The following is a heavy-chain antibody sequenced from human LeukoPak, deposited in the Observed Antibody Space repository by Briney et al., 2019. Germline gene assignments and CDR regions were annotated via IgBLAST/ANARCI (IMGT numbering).Heavy chain of an antibody. CDR1: GYSFTGYY. CDR2: INPDTGVT. J-gene: IGHJ3*01. V-gene: IGHV1-2*02. CDR3: AKDSGQWLVRHDAFDL. Sequence: GASVKVSCKASGYSFTGYYIHWVRQAAGQGLEWMGCINPDTGVTKFAQKFQGRVTMTRDTSISTAYMELIRLRPDDTAMYYCAKDSGQWLVRHDAFDLWGRGTMVTVSS. D-gene: IGHD6-19*01.